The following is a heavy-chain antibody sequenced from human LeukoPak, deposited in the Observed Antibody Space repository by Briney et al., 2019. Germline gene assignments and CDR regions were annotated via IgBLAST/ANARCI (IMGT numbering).Heavy chain of an antibody. CDR1: GGSFSGYY. Sequence: SETLSLTCAVYGGSFSGYYWSWIRQPPGKGLEWIGEINHSGSTNYNPSLKSRVTISVDTSKNQFSLKLSSVTAADTAVYYCARGRKGSSWYGHYFDYWGQGTLVTVSS. V-gene: IGHV4-34*01. D-gene: IGHD6-13*01. J-gene: IGHJ4*02. CDR2: INHSGST. CDR3: ARGRKGSSWYGHYFDY.